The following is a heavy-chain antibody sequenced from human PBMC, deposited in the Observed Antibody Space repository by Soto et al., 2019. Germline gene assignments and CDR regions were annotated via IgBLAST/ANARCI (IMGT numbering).Heavy chain of an antibody. J-gene: IGHJ6*02. CDR2: ISYDGSNK. V-gene: IGHV3-30*15. CDR1: GFTFSSYA. Sequence: GGSLRLSCAASGFTFSSYAMHWVREAPGKGLEWVAVISYDGSNKYYADSVKGRFTISRDNSKNTLYLQMSSLRAEDTAVYYCARWSGGGAVAGLDLDSYSYDMDTWGQQATLTISS. D-gene: IGHD6-19*01. CDR3: ARWSGGGAVAGLDLDSYSYDMDT.